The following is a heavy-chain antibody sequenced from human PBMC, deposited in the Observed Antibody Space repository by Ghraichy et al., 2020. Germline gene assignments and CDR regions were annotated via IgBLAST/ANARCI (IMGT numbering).Heavy chain of an antibody. CDR1: GFTFSNAW. J-gene: IGHJ6*04. Sequence: GGSLRLSCAASGFTFSNAWMSWVRQAPGKGLEWVGRIKSKTDGGTTDYAAPVKGRFTISRDDSKNTLYLQMNSLKTEDTAVYYCTTPPITRYYYGMDVWGKGTTVTVSS. CDR3: TTPPITRYYYGMDV. V-gene: IGHV3-15*01. D-gene: IGHD3-3*01. CDR2: IKSKTDGGTT.